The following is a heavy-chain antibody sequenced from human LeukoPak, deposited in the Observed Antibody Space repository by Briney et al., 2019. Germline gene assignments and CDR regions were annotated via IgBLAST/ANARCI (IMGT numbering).Heavy chain of an antibody. CDR1: GFTVSSNY. D-gene: IGHD2-15*01. J-gene: IGHJ4*02. CDR2: IYSGGRT. V-gene: IGHV3-53*01. Sequence: GGSLRLSCAASGFTVSSNYMTWVRQAPGKGLEWVSVIYSGGRTSYADSVKGRFTISRDNSKNTLYLQMNSLRAEDTAVYYCAKDLSWYCSGGSCSLLSFDYWGQGTLVTVSS. CDR3: AKDLSWYCSGGSCSLLSFDY.